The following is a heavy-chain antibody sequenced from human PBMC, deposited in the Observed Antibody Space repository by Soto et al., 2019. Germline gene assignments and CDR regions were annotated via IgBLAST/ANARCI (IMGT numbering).Heavy chain of an antibody. CDR1: DGSISDYY. V-gene: IGHV4-59*01. D-gene: IGHD1-26*01. J-gene: IGHJ4*02. Sequence: QVQLQESGPGLVKPSETLSLTCTVSDGSISDYYWSWIRHPPGKGLEWIGYIYYSGSTNYNPSLNRRVTIPVETPKNQFSPGLSSVTAADTAVYYCARYSGTLQFDYWGQGTLVTVSS. CDR3: ARYSGTLQFDY. CDR2: IYYSGST.